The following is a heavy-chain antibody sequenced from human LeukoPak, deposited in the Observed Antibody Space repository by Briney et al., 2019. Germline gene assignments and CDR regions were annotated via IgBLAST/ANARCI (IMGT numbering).Heavy chain of an antibody. J-gene: IGHJ4*02. V-gene: IGHV4-38-2*02. CDR2: IHHSGSI. CDR1: GYSISSGSY. CDR3: ARAFGVVIYFDY. Sequence: PSETLSLTCTVSGYSISSGSYWGWIWQPPGKGLEWIGSIHHSGSIYNNPSLKSRVTISVDTSKNQFSLKLSSVTAADTAVYYCARAFGVVIYFDYWGQGTLVTVSS. D-gene: IGHD3-3*01.